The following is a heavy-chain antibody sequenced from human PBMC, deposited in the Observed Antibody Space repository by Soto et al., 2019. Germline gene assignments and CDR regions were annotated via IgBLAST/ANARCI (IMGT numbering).Heavy chain of an antibody. CDR1: GGSISTGGYY. CDR3: ARSVFP. V-gene: IGHV4-31*03. J-gene: IGHJ5*02. CDR2: FYYSGST. Sequence: QVQLQESGPGLVKPSQTLSLTCTVSGGSISTGGYYWNWIRQHPGKGLEWIGYFYYSGSTYFNPSLKSRVTISVNTSKNPFALKLSSVTAADTALYYCARSVFPWGQGTLVTVSS.